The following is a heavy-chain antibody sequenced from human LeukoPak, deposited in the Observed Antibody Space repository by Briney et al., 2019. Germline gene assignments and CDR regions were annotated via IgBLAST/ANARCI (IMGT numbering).Heavy chain of an antibody. CDR2: IYSGGST. J-gene: IGHJ4*02. CDR1: GFTVSSNY. Sequence: GGSLRLSCAASGFTVSSNYRSWVRQAPGKGLEWVSVIYSGGSTYYADSVKGRFTISRDNSKNTLYLQMNSLRAEDTAVYYCARAALGAVAANFDYWGQGTLVTVSS. D-gene: IGHD6-19*01. V-gene: IGHV3-53*01. CDR3: ARAALGAVAANFDY.